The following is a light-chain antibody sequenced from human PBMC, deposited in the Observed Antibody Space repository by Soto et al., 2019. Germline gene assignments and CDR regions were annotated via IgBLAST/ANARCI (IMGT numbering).Light chain of an antibody. Sequence: VLTQPPSVSGAPGQRVTLSCTGSSSNIGAGYDVHWYQQLPGTAPKLLIYGNSNRPSGVPDRFSGSKSGTSASLAITGLQAEDEADYYCQSYDSSLSGSYVFGTGTKVTVL. V-gene: IGLV1-40*01. J-gene: IGLJ1*01. CDR1: SSNIGAGYD. CDR3: QSYDSSLSGSYV. CDR2: GNS.